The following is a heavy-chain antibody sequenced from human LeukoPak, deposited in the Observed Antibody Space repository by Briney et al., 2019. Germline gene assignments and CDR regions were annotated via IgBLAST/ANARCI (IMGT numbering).Heavy chain of an antibody. CDR1: GFIFSDYY. Sequence: GGSLRLSCAASGFIFSDYYMSWIRQAPGKGLEWVSYISSSGSTMYYTDSVKGRFTISRDNAKNSLYLQMNSLRAEDTAVCYCARRGSGYYAWAFDYWGQGTLVTVSS. CDR2: ISSSGSTM. CDR3: ARRGSGYYAWAFDY. J-gene: IGHJ4*02. V-gene: IGHV3-11*04. D-gene: IGHD3-3*01.